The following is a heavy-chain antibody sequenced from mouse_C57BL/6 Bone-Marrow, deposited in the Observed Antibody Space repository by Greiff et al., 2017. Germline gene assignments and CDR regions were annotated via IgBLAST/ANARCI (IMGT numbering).Heavy chain of an antibody. CDR3: ASIYYDYDGVYAMDY. J-gene: IGHJ4*01. Sequence: VQLQQSGPELVKPGASVKISCKASGYAFSSSWMNWVKPRPGKGLEWIGRIYPGDGDTNYNGKFKGKATLTADKSSSTAYMQLSSLTSEDSAVYFCASIYYDYDGVYAMDYWGQGTSVTVSS. CDR1: GYAFSSSW. V-gene: IGHV1-82*01. CDR2: IYPGDGDT. D-gene: IGHD2-4*01.